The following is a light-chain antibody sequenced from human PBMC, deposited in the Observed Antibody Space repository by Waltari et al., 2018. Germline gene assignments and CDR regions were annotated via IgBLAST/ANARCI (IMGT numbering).Light chain of an antibody. CDR2: DAS. Sequence: EIVLTQSPGTLSLSPGERATVSCRASQSISKYLAWYRLKPGQAPRLLLYDASKRATGIPDRFSASGSGTDFSLTISRLEPEDFAVYYCQHYVRLPVTFGQGTKVEIK. J-gene: IGKJ1*01. CDR3: QHYVRLPVT. CDR1: QSISKY. V-gene: IGKV3-20*01.